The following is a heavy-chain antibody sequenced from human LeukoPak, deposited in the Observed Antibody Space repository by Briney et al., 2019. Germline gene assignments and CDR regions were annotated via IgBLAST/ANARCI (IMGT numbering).Heavy chain of an antibody. Sequence: ASVKVSCKASGYTFTGYYMHWVRQAPGQGLEWMGWINPNSGGTNYAQKFQGRVTMTRDTSISTAYMELSRLRSDDTAIYYCARGRGIAAAGTVGYYYYYMDVWGKGTTVTVSS. D-gene: IGHD6-13*01. J-gene: IGHJ6*03. CDR2: INPNSGGT. CDR1: GYTFTGYY. CDR3: ARGRGIAAAGTVGYYYYYMDV. V-gene: IGHV1-2*02.